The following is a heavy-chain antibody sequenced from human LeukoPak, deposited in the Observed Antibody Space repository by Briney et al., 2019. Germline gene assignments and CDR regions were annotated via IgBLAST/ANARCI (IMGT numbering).Heavy chain of an antibody. D-gene: IGHD4-17*01. CDR3: ARDPRGYCDYDFDY. J-gene: IGHJ4*02. V-gene: IGHV1-69*04. Sequence: SVKVSCKASGGTFSSYTISWVRQAPGQGLEWMGRIIPILGIANYAQKFQGRVTITADKSTSTAYMELSSLRSEDTAVYYCARDPRGYCDYDFDYWGQGTLVTVSS. CDR1: GGTFSSYT. CDR2: IIPILGIA.